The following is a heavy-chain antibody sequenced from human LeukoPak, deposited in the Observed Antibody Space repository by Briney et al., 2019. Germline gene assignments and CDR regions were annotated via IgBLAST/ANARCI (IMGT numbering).Heavy chain of an antibody. CDR2: IRYDVSNK. CDR1: GFPFSSYG. Sequence: GGSLRLSCAASGFPFSSYGMHWVRQAPGKGLEWVAFIRYDVSNKYYADSVKGRFTISRDNSKNTLYLQMNSLRAEDTAVYYCAKDIPVSRSGYDSFDYWGQGTLVTVSS. V-gene: IGHV3-30*02. CDR3: AKDIPVSRSGYDSFDY. D-gene: IGHD5-12*01. J-gene: IGHJ4*02.